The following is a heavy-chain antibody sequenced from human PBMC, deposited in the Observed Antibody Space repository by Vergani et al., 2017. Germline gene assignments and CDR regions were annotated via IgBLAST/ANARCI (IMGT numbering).Heavy chain of an antibody. CDR2: ISYDGSNK. CDR1: GFTFSSYA. J-gene: IGHJ4*02. CDR3: AREGSGNGFGELFLDY. D-gene: IGHD3-10*01. Sequence: QVQLVESGGGVIQPGRSLRLSCAASGFTFSSYAMHWVRQAPGKGLEWVAVISYDGSNKYYADSVKGRFTISRDNSKNTLYLQMNSLRAEDTAVYYCAREGSGNGFGELFLDYWGQGTLVTVSS. V-gene: IGHV3-30-3*01.